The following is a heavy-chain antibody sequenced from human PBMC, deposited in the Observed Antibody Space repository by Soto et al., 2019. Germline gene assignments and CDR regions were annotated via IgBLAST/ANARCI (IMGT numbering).Heavy chain of an antibody. J-gene: IGHJ5*02. CDR2: VYFSGST. V-gene: IGHV4-61*08. D-gene: IGHD5-18*01. Sequence: SGTLSLTCSVSGDSINSGDYYWTWMRQAPGKGLQWVGHVYFSGSTNYNPSLKSRVTISLDTSKNQFSLKLRSVTAGDTAVYYCARVPVDTYMIYWSDPWGQGTLVTVSS. CDR3: ARVPVDTYMIYWSDP. CDR1: GDSINSGDYY.